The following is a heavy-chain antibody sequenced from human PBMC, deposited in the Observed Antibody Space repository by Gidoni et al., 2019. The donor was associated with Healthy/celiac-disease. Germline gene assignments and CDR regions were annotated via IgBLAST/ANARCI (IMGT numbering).Heavy chain of an antibody. Sequence: QVQLVQSGAEVKKPGASVQVSCKASGYTFTSYGISWVRQAPGQGLEWMGWISAYNGNTNYAQKLQGRVTMTTDTSTSTAYMELRSLRSDDTAVYYCARDSSSSGTDEKNWFDPWGQGTLVTVSS. CDR2: ISAYNGNT. J-gene: IGHJ5*02. D-gene: IGHD6-6*01. V-gene: IGHV1-18*01. CDR3: ARDSSSSGTDEKNWFDP. CDR1: GYTFTSYG.